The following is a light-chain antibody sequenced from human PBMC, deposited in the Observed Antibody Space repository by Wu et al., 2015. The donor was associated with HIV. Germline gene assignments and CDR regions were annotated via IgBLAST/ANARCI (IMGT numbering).Light chain of an antibody. J-gene: IGKJ1*01. CDR1: QSVSSN. CDR2: GAS. CDR3: QQYNDWPQT. Sequence: EIVMTQSPATLSVSPGERATLSCRASQSVSSNLAWYQQKPGQAPRLLIYGASTRATGIPARFSGGGSGTEFTLTINTLQSGDVAVYYCQQYNDWPQTFGQGTKVEI. V-gene: IGKV3-15*01.